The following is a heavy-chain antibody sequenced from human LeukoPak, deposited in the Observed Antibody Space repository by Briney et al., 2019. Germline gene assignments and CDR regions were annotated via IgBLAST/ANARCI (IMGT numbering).Heavy chain of an antibody. CDR3: AREPYDFWSGYYDY. CDR1: GFTFSSYW. J-gene: IGHJ4*02. D-gene: IGHD3-3*01. V-gene: IGHV3-7*01. CDR2: IKQDGSER. Sequence: GGSLRLSCAASGFTFSSYWMSWVRQAPGKGLGWVANIKQDGSERHYVDSVKGRFTISRDNAKNSLYLQMNSLRAEDTAVYYCAREPYDFWSGYYDYWGQGTLVTVSS.